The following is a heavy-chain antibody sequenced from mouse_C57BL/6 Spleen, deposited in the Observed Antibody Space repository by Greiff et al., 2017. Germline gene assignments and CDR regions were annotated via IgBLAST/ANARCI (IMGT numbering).Heavy chain of an antibody. Sequence: VQLQESGAELVRPGASVTLSCKASGYTFTDYEMHWVKQTPVHGLEWIGAIDPETGGTAYHQKFKGKAILTADKSSSTAYMELRSLTSEDSAVYDCTRDYGSSHWYFDVWGTGTTVTVSS. D-gene: IGHD1-1*01. J-gene: IGHJ1*03. CDR2: IDPETGGT. V-gene: IGHV1-15*01. CDR3: TRDYGSSHWYFDV. CDR1: GYTFTDYE.